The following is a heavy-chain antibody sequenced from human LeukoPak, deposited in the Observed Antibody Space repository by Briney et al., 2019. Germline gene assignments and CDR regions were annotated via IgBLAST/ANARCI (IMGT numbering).Heavy chain of an antibody. CDR2: ISGSGGST. V-gene: IGHV3-23*01. D-gene: IGHD3-22*01. J-gene: IGHJ4*02. CDR3: AKDDYYDSSGQVFDY. CDR1: GFTFSSYA. Sequence: GGSLRLSCAASGFTFSSYATSWVRQAPGKGLEWVSAISGSGGSTYYADSVKGRFTISRDNSKNTLYLQMNSLRAEDTAVYYCAKDDYYDSSGQVFDYWGQGTLVTVSS.